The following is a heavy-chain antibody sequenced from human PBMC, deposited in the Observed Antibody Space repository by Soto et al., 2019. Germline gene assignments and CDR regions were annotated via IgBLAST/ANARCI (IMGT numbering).Heavy chain of an antibody. CDR2: INHSGST. J-gene: IGHJ3*02. V-gene: IGHV4-34*01. CDR1: GGSFSGYY. D-gene: IGHD5-12*01. Sequence: SETLSLTCAVYGGSFSGYYWSWIRQPPGKGLEWIGEINHSGSTNYNPSLKSRVTISVDTSKNQFSLKLSSVTAADTAVYYCARGPSWGWLQPHDAFDIWGQGTMVT. CDR3: ARGPSWGWLQPHDAFDI.